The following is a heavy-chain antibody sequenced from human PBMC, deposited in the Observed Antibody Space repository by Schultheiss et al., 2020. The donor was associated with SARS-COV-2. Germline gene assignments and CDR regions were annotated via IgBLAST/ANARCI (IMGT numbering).Heavy chain of an antibody. J-gene: IGHJ6*02. V-gene: IGHV3-9*01. CDR2: ISWNSGSI. D-gene: IGHD6-19*01. CDR3: ARESVAVAGLSFYYGMDV. Sequence: GGSLRLSCAASGFTFDDYAMHWVRQAPGKGLEWVSGISWNSGSIGYADSVKGRFTISRDNAKNSLYLQMNSLRAEDTALYYCARESVAVAGLSFYYGMDVWGQGTTVTVSS. CDR1: GFTFDDYA.